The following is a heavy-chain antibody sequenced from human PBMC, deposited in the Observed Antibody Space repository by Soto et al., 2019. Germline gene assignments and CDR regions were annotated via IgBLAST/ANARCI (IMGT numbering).Heavy chain of an antibody. CDR1: GGSISNNRW. CDR2: IHDRGST. V-gene: IGHV4-4*02. CDR3: AGQWAAGYGAFDP. Sequence: QVKLQESGPGLAKPSGTLSLTCAVSGGSISNNRWWTWVRQAPGKGLEWIGEIHDRGSTNYNLSLKSRGTVSIDRSKNQFSLEMGAVTAADTAVYYCAGQWAAGYGAFDPWGQGTLVTVSS. J-gene: IGHJ5*02. D-gene: IGHD3-9*01.